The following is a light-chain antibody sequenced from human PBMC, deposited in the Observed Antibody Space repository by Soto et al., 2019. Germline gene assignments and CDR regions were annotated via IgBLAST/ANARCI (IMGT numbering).Light chain of an antibody. CDR2: AAS. Sequence: DLQMTQFPSSLSASVGDRVTITCXASQSISSYLNWYQQKPGKAPKLLIYAASSLQSGVPSRFSGSGSGTDFTLTISSLQPEDFATYYCQQSYSTPITFGQGTRLAI. V-gene: IGKV1-39*01. CDR3: QQSYSTPIT. J-gene: IGKJ5*01. CDR1: QSISSY.